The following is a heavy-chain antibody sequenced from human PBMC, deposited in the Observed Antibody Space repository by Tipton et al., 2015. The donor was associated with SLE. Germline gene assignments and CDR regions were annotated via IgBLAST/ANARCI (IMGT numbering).Heavy chain of an antibody. Sequence: SLRLSCAASGFTFSSYGMHWVRQAPGKGLEWVAFIRYDGSNKYYADSVKGRFTISRDNSKNTLYLQMNSLRAEDTAVYYCAKDPLYYYGSGSYYDYWGQGTLVTVSS. J-gene: IGHJ4*02. CDR1: GFTFSSYG. CDR3: AKDPLYYYGSGSYYDY. V-gene: IGHV3-30*02. D-gene: IGHD3-10*01. CDR2: IRYDGSNK.